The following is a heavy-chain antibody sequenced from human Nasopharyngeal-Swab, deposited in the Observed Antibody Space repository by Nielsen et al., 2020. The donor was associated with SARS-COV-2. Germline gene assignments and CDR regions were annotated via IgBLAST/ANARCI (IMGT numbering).Heavy chain of an antibody. D-gene: IGHD3-3*01. CDR1: GFTFNNYN. CDR2: ISSSSSYI. V-gene: IGHV3-21*01. J-gene: IGHJ6*02. Sequence: ETLSLTCAASGFTFNNYNFNWVRQAPGTGLEWASSISSSSSYIYYADSVKGRFTISRDNAKNSLYLQMNSLRAEDTAVYYCARDGLDYDFWSAYFMDVWGQGTTVTVSS. CDR3: ARDGLDYDFWSAYFMDV.